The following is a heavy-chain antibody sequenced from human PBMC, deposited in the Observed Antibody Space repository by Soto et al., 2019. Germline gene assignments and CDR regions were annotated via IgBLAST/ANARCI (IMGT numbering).Heavy chain of an antibody. Sequence: PGGSLRLSCAASGFTFSSYSMNWVRQAPGKGLEWVSSISSSSSYIYYADSVKGRFTISRDNAKNSLYLQMNSLRAEDTAVYYCAGYSSGYYISSYFDYWGQGTLVTVSS. CDR1: GFTFSSYS. CDR2: ISSSSSYI. CDR3: AGYSSGYYISSYFDY. J-gene: IGHJ4*02. D-gene: IGHD3-22*01. V-gene: IGHV3-21*01.